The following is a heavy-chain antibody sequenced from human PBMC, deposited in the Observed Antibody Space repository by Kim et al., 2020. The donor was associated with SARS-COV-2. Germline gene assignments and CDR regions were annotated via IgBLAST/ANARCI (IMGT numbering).Heavy chain of an antibody. CDR3: ARNGLPLYYDFWRGPHRYYYYGMDV. D-gene: IGHD3-3*01. V-gene: IGHV3-7*03. CDR1: GFTFTSYW. CDR2: IKQDGSEK. Sequence: GGSLRLSCAASGFTFTSYWMSWVRQAPGKGLEWVANIKQDGSEKYYVDSVKGRFTISRDNAKNSLSLQMNSLRAEDTAMYYCARNGLPLYYDFWRGPHRYYYYGMDVWGQGTTVTVSS. J-gene: IGHJ6*02.